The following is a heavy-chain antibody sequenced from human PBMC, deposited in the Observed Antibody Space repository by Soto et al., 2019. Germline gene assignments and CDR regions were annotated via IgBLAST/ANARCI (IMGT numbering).Heavy chain of an antibody. Sequence: PGGSLRLSCAASGFTFSSYAMSWVRQAPGKGLEWVSAISGSGGSTYYADSVKGRFTISRDNSKNTLYLQMNSLRAEDTAVYYFARNILWFGEFIISYYYYMDVWGKGTTVTVSS. J-gene: IGHJ6*03. D-gene: IGHD3-10*01. CDR2: ISGSGGST. V-gene: IGHV3-23*01. CDR1: GFTFSSYA. CDR3: ARNILWFGEFIISYYYYMDV.